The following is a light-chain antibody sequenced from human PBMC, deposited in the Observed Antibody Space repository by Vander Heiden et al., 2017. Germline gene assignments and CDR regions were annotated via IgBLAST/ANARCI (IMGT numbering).Light chain of an antibody. Sequence: DIQMTQSPSSLSASVGDRVTITCRASQSISSYLNWYQQKPGKAPKLLIYAASSLQSGVPSTFSGSGPRTDFTLTIIVLQPEDFATYYCQQSDSTPWTFGQGTKVEIK. J-gene: IGKJ1*01. CDR2: AAS. CDR1: QSISSY. V-gene: IGKV1-39*01. CDR3: QQSDSTPWT.